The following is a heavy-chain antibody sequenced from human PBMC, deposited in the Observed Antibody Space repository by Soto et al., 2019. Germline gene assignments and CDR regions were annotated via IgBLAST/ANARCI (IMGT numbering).Heavy chain of an antibody. CDR3: ARVHNDFWSGYYPLYYYYYMDV. Sequence: ASVKVSCKASGYTFTSYGISWVRQAPGQGLEWMGWISAYNGNTNYAQKLQGRVTMTTDTSTSTAYMELRSLRSDDTAVYYCARVHNDFWSGYYPLYYYYYMDVWGKGTTVTVS. CDR2: ISAYNGNT. J-gene: IGHJ6*03. D-gene: IGHD3-3*01. CDR1: GYTFTSYG. V-gene: IGHV1-18*01.